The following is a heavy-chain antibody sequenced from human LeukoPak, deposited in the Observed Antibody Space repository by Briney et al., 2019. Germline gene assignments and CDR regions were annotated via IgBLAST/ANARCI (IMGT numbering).Heavy chain of an antibody. D-gene: IGHD1-26*01. CDR2: ISYDGSNK. CDR1: GFTFSSYA. J-gene: IGHJ4*02. V-gene: IGHV3-30*04. Sequence: GGSLRLSCAASGFTFSSYAMSWVRQAPGKGLEWVAIISYDGSNKYYADSVKGRFTISRDNSKNTLYLQMNSLRAEDTAVYYCARDMGDWGQGTLVTVSS. CDR3: ARDMGD.